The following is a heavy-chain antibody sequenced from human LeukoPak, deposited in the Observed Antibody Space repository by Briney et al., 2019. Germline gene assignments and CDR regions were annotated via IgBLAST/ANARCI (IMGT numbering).Heavy chain of an antibody. Sequence: SETLSLTCAVYGGSFSGYYWSWIRQPPGKGLEWIGEINHSGSTNYNPSLTSRVTISVDTSKNQFSLKLSSVTAADTAVSYCARGPGPFDYSGQGTLVTVSS. V-gene: IGHV4-34*01. J-gene: IGHJ4*02. CDR2: INHSGST. CDR1: GGSFSGYY. CDR3: ARGPGPFDY.